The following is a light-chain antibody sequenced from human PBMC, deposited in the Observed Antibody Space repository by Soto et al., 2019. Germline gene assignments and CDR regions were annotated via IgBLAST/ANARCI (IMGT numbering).Light chain of an antibody. J-gene: IGLJ1*01. CDR3: CSFAGSGTGV. CDR1: SSDVGGYNY. Sequence: QSVLTQPRSVSGSPGQSVTISCTGTSSDVGGYNYVSWYQQHPGKAPKLMIYDVSKRPSGVPDRFSGSKSGNTASLTISGLQAEDEADYYCCSFAGSGTGVFGTGTKVTVL. CDR2: DVS. V-gene: IGLV2-11*01.